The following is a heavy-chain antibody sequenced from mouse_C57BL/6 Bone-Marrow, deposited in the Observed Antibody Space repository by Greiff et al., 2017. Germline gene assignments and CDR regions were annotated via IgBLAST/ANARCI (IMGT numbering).Heavy chain of an antibody. V-gene: IGHV1-69*01. J-gene: IGHJ2*01. CDR2: IDPSDSYT. Sequence: QVQLQQPGAELVMPGASVKLSCKASGYTFTSYWMHWVKQRPGQGLEWIGEIDPSDSYTNYNQKFKGKSTLTVDKSSSTAYMQLSSLTPEDSAVYYCAREDDGYYPDYWGQGTTLTVSS. CDR1: GYTFTSYW. CDR3: AREDDGYYPDY. D-gene: IGHD2-3*01.